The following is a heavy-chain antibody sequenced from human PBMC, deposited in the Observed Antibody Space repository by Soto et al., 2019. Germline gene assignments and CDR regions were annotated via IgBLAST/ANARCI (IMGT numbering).Heavy chain of an antibody. Sequence: GGSLRLSCAASGFTFSDYYMSWIRQAPGKGLEWVSYISSSSSYTNYADSVKGRFTISRDNAKNSLYLQMNSLRAEDTAVYYCARDSHYYDSTGGGYYFDYWGQGTLVTVSS. D-gene: IGHD3-22*01. J-gene: IGHJ4*02. CDR1: GFTFSDYY. CDR3: ARDSHYYDSTGGGYYFDY. CDR2: ISSSSSYT. V-gene: IGHV3-11*05.